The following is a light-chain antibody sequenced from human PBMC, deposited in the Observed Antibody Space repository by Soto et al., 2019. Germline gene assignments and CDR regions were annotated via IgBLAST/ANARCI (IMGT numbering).Light chain of an antibody. CDR3: SSYTSTSTVV. Sequence: QSVLTQPASVSGSPGQSITISCTGTSSDVGGYNFVSWYQQHPGKAPKLMFYDVTNRPSGISNRFSGSKSGNTPSLTISGLQAEDEAVYYCSSYTSTSTVVFGGGTKLTVL. CDR1: SSDVGGYNF. V-gene: IGLV2-14*01. J-gene: IGLJ2*01. CDR2: DVT.